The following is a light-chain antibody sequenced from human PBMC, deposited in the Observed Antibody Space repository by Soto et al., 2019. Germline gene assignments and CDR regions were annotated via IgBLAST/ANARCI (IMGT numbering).Light chain of an antibody. CDR1: NIGSKS. CDR2: YDS. Sequence: SYELTPPPSVSVAPGKTARITCGGNNIGSKSVHWYQQKPGQAPVLVIYYDSDRPSGIPERFSGSNSGNTATLTISRVEAGDEADYYCQVWDSSSDLNYVFGTGTKLTVL. V-gene: IGLV3-21*04. CDR3: QVWDSSSDLNYV. J-gene: IGLJ1*01.